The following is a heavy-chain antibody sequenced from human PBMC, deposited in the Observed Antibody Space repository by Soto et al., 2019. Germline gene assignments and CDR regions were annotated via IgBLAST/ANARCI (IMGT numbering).Heavy chain of an antibody. D-gene: IGHD3-22*01. V-gene: IGHV4-39*01. CDR2: IYYSGST. CDR1: GGSISSSSYY. J-gene: IGHJ4*02. Sequence: SETLSLTCTVSGGSISSSSYYWGWIRQPPGKGLEWIGSIYYSGSTYHNPSLKSRVTISVDTSKNQFSLKLSSVTAADTAVYYCARHSDYYDSSLDFDYWGQGTLVTVSS. CDR3: ARHSDYYDSSLDFDY.